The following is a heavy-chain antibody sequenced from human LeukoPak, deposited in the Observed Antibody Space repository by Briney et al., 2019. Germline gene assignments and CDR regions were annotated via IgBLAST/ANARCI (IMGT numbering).Heavy chain of an antibody. Sequence: GGSLRLSCAASGFTFSKYAMSWVRQVPGKGLEWVSTIDKSGAKTYYADSVKGRFTTSRDNSNSALYLQMSSLRAEDTAVYYCAKEFNRGLPDYWGQGTLVTVPS. J-gene: IGHJ4*02. CDR1: GFTFSKYA. CDR3: AKEFNRGLPDY. V-gene: IGHV3-23*01. D-gene: IGHD2-21*01. CDR2: IDKSGAKT.